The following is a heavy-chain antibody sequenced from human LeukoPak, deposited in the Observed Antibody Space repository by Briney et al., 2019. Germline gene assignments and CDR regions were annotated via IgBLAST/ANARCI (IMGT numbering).Heavy chain of an antibody. V-gene: IGHV3-9*01. D-gene: IGHD3-10*01. CDR1: GFSFDDYT. CDR2: ISWKSGSI. J-gene: IGHJ4*02. CDR3: AKDINGSGSYSFDN. Sequence: GGSLRLSCGASGFSFDDYTMHWVRQVPGKGLEWVSGISWKSGSIGYVDSVKGRFTISRDKAKNSLYLQMNSLRPEDTALYFCAKDINGSGSYSFDNWGKGTLVTVSS.